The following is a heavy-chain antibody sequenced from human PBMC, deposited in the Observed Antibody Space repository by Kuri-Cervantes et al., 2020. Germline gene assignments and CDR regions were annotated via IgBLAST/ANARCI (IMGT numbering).Heavy chain of an antibody. Sequence: GESLKISCAASGFTFSSYWMSWVRQAPGKGLEWVANIKQDGSEKYYVDFVKGRFTISRDNAKNSLYLQMNSLRAEDTAVYYCARLRDFWSGYYSPAGDYWGQGTLVTVSS. J-gene: IGHJ4*02. CDR2: IKQDGSEK. CDR1: GFTFSSYW. V-gene: IGHV3-7*01. D-gene: IGHD3-3*01. CDR3: ARLRDFWSGYYSPAGDY.